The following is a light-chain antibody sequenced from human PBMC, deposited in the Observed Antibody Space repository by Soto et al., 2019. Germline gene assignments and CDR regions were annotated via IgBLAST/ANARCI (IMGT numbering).Light chain of an antibody. CDR3: SSYTSISTYV. CDR1: SSDVGGYNF. CDR2: DVT. J-gene: IGLJ1*01. Sequence: QSVLTQPASVSGSPGQSITISCTGTSSDVGGYNFVSWYQQHPDKAPKLMIYDVTNRPSGVYNRFSGSKSGNTASLTISGLQAEAEADYYCSSYTSISTYVFGTGTKLPVL. V-gene: IGLV2-14*01.